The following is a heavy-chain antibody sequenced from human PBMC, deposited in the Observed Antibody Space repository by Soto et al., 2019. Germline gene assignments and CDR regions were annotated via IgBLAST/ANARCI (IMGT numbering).Heavy chain of an antibody. CDR3: SKGSGEYDYVSKGFDL. CDR1: GFSFYDYA. CDR2: ISWNSGSI. J-gene: IGHJ5*01. V-gene: IGHV3-9*01. Sequence: PCGSLRLSCAACGFSFYDYAMHGVRQAPGKGLEWVSGISWNSGSIGYADSVKGRFTISRDNAKNSLYLQMNSLRAEYTALYYCSKGSGEYDYVSKGFDLCGQGTLVTVSS. D-gene: IGHD3-22*01.